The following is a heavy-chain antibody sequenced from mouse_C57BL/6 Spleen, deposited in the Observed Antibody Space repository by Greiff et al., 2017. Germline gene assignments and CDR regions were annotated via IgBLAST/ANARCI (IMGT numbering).Heavy chain of an antibody. J-gene: IGHJ2*01. Sequence: QVQLQQPGAELVKPGASVKLSCEASGYTFTSYWMHWVKQRPGKGLEWIGMIHTNSGSTNYTEKFKSQATLTVDKSSSTAYMQLSSLTADDSAVYYCARYTTDYFDDWGQGTTLTVSS. CDR1: GYTFTSYW. CDR3: ARYTTDYFDD. CDR2: IHTNSGST. V-gene: IGHV1-64*01. D-gene: IGHD1-1*01.